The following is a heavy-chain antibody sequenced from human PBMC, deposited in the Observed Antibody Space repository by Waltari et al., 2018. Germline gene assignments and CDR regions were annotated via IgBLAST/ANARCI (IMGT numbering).Heavy chain of an antibody. Sequence: EVQLLQSGTELKKPGTTVNIPCQVSGYTFTEYYIHWVQQAPGKGPQWRGLVDPEEGETIYAEKFQGRVTITADTSTDTTYMELSSLRSEDTAVYYCATALGDRSSASRAFDIWGLGTMITVSS. CDR2: VDPEEGET. J-gene: IGHJ3*02. V-gene: IGHV1-69-2*01. CDR1: GYTFTEYY. D-gene: IGHD3-10*01. CDR3: ATALGDRSSASRAFDI.